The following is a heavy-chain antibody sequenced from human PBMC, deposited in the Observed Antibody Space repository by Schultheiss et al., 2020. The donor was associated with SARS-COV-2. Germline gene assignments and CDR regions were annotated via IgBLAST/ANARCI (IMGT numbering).Heavy chain of an antibody. Sequence: LRLSCTVSGGSISSGGYYWSWIRQHPGKGLEWIGYIYYSGSTYYNPSLKSRVTISVDTSKNQFALKLSSVTAADTAVYYCARDKTLAYCGGDCYSSWFDPWGQGTLVTVSS. CDR1: GGSISSGGYY. D-gene: IGHD2-21*02. CDR2: IYYSGST. J-gene: IGHJ5*02. CDR3: ARDKTLAYCGGDCYSSWFDP. V-gene: IGHV4-31*03.